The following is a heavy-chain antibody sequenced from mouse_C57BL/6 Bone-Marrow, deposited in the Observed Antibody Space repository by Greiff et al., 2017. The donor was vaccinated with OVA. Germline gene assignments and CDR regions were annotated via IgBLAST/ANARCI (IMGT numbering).Heavy chain of an antibody. Sequence: VQLQQPGAELVKPGASVKLSCKASGYTFTSYWMHWVKQRPGQGLEWIGMIHPNSGSTNYNEKFKSKATLTVDKSSSTAYMQLSSLTSEDSAVYYCARDYYGTKSFHFDYWGQGTTLTVSS. D-gene: IGHD1-1*01. CDR2: IHPNSGST. V-gene: IGHV1-64*01. CDR3: ARDYYGTKSFHFDY. CDR1: GYTFTSYW. J-gene: IGHJ2*01.